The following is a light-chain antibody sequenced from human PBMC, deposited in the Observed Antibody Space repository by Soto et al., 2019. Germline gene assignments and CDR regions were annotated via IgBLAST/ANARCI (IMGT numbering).Light chain of an antibody. V-gene: IGLV2-14*01. J-gene: IGLJ2*01. CDR2: DVS. CDR3: SSYTTSSTVI. CDR1: SSDVGRLNY. Sequence: QSALTQPASVSGSPGQSITISCTGTSSDVGRLNYVSRYRQHPGQAPNLLIYDVSYRPSGVSNRFSGAKSGNTASLTISGRQAEDEADYYCSSYTTSSTVIFGGGTKLTVL.